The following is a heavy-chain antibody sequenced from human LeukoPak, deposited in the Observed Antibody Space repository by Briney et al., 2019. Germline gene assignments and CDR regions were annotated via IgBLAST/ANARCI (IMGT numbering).Heavy chain of an antibody. CDR1: GFTFSDYY. CDR2: IKSKVDGETA. J-gene: IGHJ3*02. CDR3: ATGGYAFDI. V-gene: IGHV3-15*01. D-gene: IGHD3-16*01. Sequence: GGSLRLSCAASGFTFSDYYMTWIRQAPGKGLEWVGRIKSKVDGETADYAAPVKGKFIISRDDSRNTVYLQMSSLEPEDTAVYYCATGGYAFDIWGQGTMVTVSS.